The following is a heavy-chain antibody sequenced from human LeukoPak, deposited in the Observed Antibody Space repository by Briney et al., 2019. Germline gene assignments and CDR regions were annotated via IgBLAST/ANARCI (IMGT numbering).Heavy chain of an antibody. D-gene: IGHD3-22*01. J-gene: IGHJ4*02. CDR2: INHSGST. CDR3: ARHESGYYYDSSGYYFFDY. Sequence: SETLSLTCAVYGGSFSGYYWSWIRQPPGKGLEWIGEINHSGSTNYNPSLKSRVTISVDTSKNQFSLKLSSVTAADTAVYYCARHESGYYYDSSGYYFFDYWGQGTLVTVSS. CDR1: GGSFSGYY. V-gene: IGHV4-34*01.